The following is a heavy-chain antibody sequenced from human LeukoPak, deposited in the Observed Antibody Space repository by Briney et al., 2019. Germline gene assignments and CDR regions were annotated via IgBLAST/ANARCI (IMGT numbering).Heavy chain of an antibody. CDR2: INTDSGGT. CDR3: ARSSGGSSWVYYYYYMDV. CDR1: GYTFTDYY. J-gene: IGHJ6*03. V-gene: IGHV1-2*02. D-gene: IGHD6-13*01. Sequence: ASVKVSCKASGYTFTDYYIHWVRQAPGQGLEWMVWINTDSGGTNYAQKFQGRVTMTIDTSISTAYLELTRLTSDDTAVYYCARSSGGSSWVYYYYYMDVWGKGTTVTVSS.